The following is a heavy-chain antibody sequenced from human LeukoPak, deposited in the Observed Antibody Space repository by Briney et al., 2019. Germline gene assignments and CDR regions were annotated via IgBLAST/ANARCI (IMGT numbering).Heavy chain of an antibody. CDR3: ARGIQNY. J-gene: IGHJ4*02. Sequence: GGSLRLSCAASGFTFSSYGMHWVRQAPGKGLEWVAVIWYDGSNKYYADSVKGRFTISRDNAKSSLYLQMNSLRAEDTAVYYCARGIQNYWGQGTLVTVSS. V-gene: IGHV3-33*01. CDR1: GFTFSSYG. CDR2: IWYDGSNK.